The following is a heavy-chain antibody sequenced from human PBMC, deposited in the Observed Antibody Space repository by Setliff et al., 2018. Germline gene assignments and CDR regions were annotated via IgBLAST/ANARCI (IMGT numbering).Heavy chain of an antibody. CDR3: ARDVATIPHYYYGMDV. D-gene: IGHD5-12*01. J-gene: IGHJ6*02. CDR2: INKDGDGT. V-gene: IGHV3-74*01. CDR1: GFSFNNYW. Sequence: GGSLRLSCEASGFSFNNYWMYWVRQVPGKGLVWVSGINKDGDGTRYADSVRGRFTISRDNSKNTVYLRMNALRAEDTALYYCARDVATIPHYYYGMDVWGQGTTVTVSS.